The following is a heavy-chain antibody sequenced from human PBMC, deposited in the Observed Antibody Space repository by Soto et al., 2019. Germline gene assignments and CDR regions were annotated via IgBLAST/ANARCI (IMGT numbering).Heavy chain of an antibody. J-gene: IGHJ4*02. D-gene: IGHD2-2*01. V-gene: IGHV1-3*01. Sequence: ASVKVSCKASGYTFTTYAIHWVRQAPGQRLEWMAWINAGKGNAKYSQNFQGRVTVTRDTSASTACMELNSLRSEDTAVYYCARAGDDCSTTTCYVIDYWGQGSLVTVSS. CDR3: ARAGDDCSTTTCYVIDY. CDR2: INAGKGNA. CDR1: GYTFTTYA.